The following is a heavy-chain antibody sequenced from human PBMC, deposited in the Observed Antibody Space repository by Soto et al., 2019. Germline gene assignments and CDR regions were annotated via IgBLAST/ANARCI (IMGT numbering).Heavy chain of an antibody. CDR3: ARDSAGTTVAGTEYVFDY. V-gene: IGHV1-46*01. D-gene: IGHD6-19*01. CDR2: INPSGGST. CDR1: GYTLTHYY. Sequence: GASMKVSCQASGYTLTHYYIQWVRQAPGQRLEWMGIINPSGGSTSYAQKFQGRVTMTRDTSTSTVYMELSSLRSEDTAVYYCARDSAGTTVAGTEYVFDYWGQGTLVTVSS. J-gene: IGHJ4*02.